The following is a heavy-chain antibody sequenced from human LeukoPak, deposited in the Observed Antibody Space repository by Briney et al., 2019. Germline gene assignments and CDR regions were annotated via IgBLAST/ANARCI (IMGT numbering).Heavy chain of an antibody. V-gene: IGHV3-23*01. D-gene: IGHD3-9*01. CDR1: GFTFSSYA. CDR2: ISGSGGST. Sequence: GGSLRLSCAASGFTFSSYAMSWVRQAPGKGLEWVSAISGSGGSTYYADSVKGRFTISRVNSKNTLYLQMNSLRAEDTAVYYCAKGGYFDWLPGFDYWGQGTLVTVSS. J-gene: IGHJ4*02. CDR3: AKGGYFDWLPGFDY.